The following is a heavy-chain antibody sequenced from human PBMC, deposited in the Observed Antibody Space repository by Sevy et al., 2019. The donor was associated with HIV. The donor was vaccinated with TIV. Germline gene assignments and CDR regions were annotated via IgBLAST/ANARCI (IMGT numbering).Heavy chain of an antibody. V-gene: IGHV3-23*01. CDR3: ATTLSGGYSSSWYPEWFDP. CDR2: ISGSGGST. CDR1: GFTFSSYA. J-gene: IGHJ5*02. D-gene: IGHD6-13*01. Sequence: GGALRLSCAASGFTFSSYAMSWVRQAPGKGLEWVSAISGSGGSTYYADSVKGRFTISRDNSKNTLYLQMNSLRAEDTAVYYCATTLSGGYSSSWYPEWFDPWGQGTLVTVSS.